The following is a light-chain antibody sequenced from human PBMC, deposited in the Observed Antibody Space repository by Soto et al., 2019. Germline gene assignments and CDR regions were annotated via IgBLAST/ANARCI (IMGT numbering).Light chain of an antibody. CDR2: KAS. CDR3: QHYNSYSEG. CDR1: QTISSW. V-gene: IGKV1-5*03. J-gene: IGKJ1*01. Sequence: DIQMTQSPSTLSGSVGDRVTITCRASQTISSWLAWYQQKPGKAPKLLIYKASTLKSGGPSRFSGSGSGTEFTVTISSLQPDDFATYYCQHYNSYSEGFGQGTKGELK.